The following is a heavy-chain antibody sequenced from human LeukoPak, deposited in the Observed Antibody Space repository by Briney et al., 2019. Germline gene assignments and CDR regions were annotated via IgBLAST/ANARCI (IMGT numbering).Heavy chain of an antibody. Sequence: SETLSLTCAVYSGSFSGYYWTWFRQPPGKGLEWIGEFNHSWGAKYNPSLKSRVTISVDTSKNQFSLKLSSVIAADTAVYYCARVVSQYGDYAWIVNWFDPWGQGTLVTVSS. V-gene: IGHV4-34*01. D-gene: IGHD4-17*01. CDR3: ARVVSQYGDYAWIVNWFDP. CDR2: FNHSWGA. J-gene: IGHJ5*02. CDR1: SGSFSGYY.